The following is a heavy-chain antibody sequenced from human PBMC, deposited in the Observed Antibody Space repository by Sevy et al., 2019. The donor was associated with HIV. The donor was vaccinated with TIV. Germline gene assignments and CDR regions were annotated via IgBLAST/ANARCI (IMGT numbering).Heavy chain of an antibody. J-gene: IGHJ6*02. CDR3: ARREESRYYDFWSGYYDYYGMDV. CDR2: ISYDGSNK. CDR1: GFTFSSYA. Sequence: GGSLRLSCAASGFTFSSYAMHWVRQAPGKGLEWVVVISYDGSNKYYADSVKGRFTISRDNSKNTLYLQMNSLRAEDTAVYYCARREESRYYDFWSGYYDYYGMDVWGQGTTVTVSS. V-gene: IGHV3-30*04. D-gene: IGHD3-3*01.